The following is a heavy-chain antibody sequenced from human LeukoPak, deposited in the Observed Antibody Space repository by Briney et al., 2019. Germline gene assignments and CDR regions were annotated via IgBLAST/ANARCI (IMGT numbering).Heavy chain of an antibody. Sequence: SETLSLTCTVSGGSISSYYWSWIRQPPGKGLEWIGYIYYSGSTNYNPSLKSRVTISVDTSKNQFSLKLSSVTAADTAVYYCARAGIAAARRYAFDIWGQGTMVTVSS. V-gene: IGHV4-59*08. CDR3: ARAGIAAARRYAFDI. J-gene: IGHJ3*02. CDR2: IYYSGST. D-gene: IGHD6-13*01. CDR1: GGSISSYY.